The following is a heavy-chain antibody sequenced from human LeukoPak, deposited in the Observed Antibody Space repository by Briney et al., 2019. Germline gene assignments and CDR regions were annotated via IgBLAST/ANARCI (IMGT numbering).Heavy chain of an antibody. Sequence: GASVKVSCKASGFTFTSSAMQWVRQARGQRLEWIGWIVVGSGNTNYAQKFQERVTITRDMSTSTAYMELSSLRSEDTAVYYCAADPGVDTAFDAFDIWGQGTMVTVSS. D-gene: IGHD5-18*01. CDR2: IVVGSGNT. J-gene: IGHJ3*02. CDR3: AADPGVDTAFDAFDI. CDR1: GFTFTSSA. V-gene: IGHV1-58*02.